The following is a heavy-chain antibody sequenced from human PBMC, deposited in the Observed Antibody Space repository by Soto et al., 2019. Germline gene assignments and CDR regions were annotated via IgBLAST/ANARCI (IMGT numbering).Heavy chain of an antibody. CDR1: GGSISSYY. V-gene: IGHV4-59*12. CDR3: AKDTWFAELSSSYYYHAMDV. D-gene: IGHD3-10*01. J-gene: IGHJ6*02. CDR2: IYYSGST. Sequence: SETLSLTCTVSGGSISSYYWSWIRQPPGKGLEWIGYIYYSGSTNYNPSLKSRVTISVDTSKNQFSLKLSSVTAADTAVYYCAKDTWFAELSSSYYYHAMDVWGQGTTVTVSS.